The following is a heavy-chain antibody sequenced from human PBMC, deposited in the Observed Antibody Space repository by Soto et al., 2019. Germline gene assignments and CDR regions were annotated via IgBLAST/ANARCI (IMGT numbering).Heavy chain of an antibody. V-gene: IGHV1-8*01. CDR2: MNPNSGNT. Sequence: GASVKVSCKASGYTFTSYDINWVRQATGQGLEWMGWMNPNSGNTGYAQKLQGRVTVTRNTSISTAYMELSSLRSEDTAVYYCASRVISGYSGYDGAFDIWGQGTMVTVSS. J-gene: IGHJ3*02. CDR1: GYTFTSYD. D-gene: IGHD5-12*01. CDR3: ASRVISGYSGYDGAFDI.